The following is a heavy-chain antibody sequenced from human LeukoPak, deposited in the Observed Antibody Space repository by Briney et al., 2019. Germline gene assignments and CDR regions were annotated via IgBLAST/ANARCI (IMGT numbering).Heavy chain of an antibody. CDR1: GYTFPTYG. J-gene: IGHJ6*02. Sequence: ASVKVSCKASGYTFPTYGITWVRQAPGQGLEWMGWISADIGDTHYAQNLQGRVTMTTDTSTRTAYMELRSLTSDDTAVYYCASSGGIVAMVGGYYYGMDVWGQGTTVTVSS. V-gene: IGHV1-18*01. CDR2: ISADIGDT. D-gene: IGHD5-12*01. CDR3: ASSGGIVAMVGGYYYGMDV.